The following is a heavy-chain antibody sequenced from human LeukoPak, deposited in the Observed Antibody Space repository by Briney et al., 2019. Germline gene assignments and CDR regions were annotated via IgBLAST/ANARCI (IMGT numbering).Heavy chain of an antibody. V-gene: IGHV3-23*01. CDR2: ISASGRGT. CDR3: AKVDGVVVVAAYFDY. Sequence: PGGSLRLSCAGSGFNFSSFVMTWVRQAPGKGLEWVSSISASGRGTYYADSVKGRFTISRDNSKNTLYLQVNSLRAEDTAVYHCAKVDGVVVVAAYFDYWGQGTLVTVSS. D-gene: IGHD2-15*01. J-gene: IGHJ4*02. CDR1: GFNFSSFV.